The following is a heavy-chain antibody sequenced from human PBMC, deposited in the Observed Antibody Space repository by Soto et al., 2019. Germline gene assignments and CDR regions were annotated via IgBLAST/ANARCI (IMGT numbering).Heavy chain of an antibody. V-gene: IGHV3-30*18. CDR1: GFTFSSYG. CDR3: AKGKYYYDSSGYSLPSDY. D-gene: IGHD3-22*01. CDR2: ISYDGSNK. Sequence: PGGSLRLSCAASGFTFSSYGMHWVRQAPGKGLEWVAVISYDGSNKYYADSVKGRFTVSRDNSKNTLYLQMNSLRAEDTAVYYCAKGKYYYDSSGYSLPSDYWGQGTLVTVSS. J-gene: IGHJ4*02.